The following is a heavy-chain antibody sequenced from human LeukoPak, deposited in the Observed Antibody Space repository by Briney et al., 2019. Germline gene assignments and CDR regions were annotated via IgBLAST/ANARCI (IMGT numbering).Heavy chain of an antibody. CDR3: AKSKTTSWSDFDY. CDR1: GFAFSSYA. J-gene: IGHJ4*02. CDR2: ISGGGGTT. V-gene: IGHV3-23*01. D-gene: IGHD2-2*01. Sequence: GGSLRLSCAASGFAFSSYAMSWVRQAPGKGLEWVSAISGGGGTTYYADSVKGRFTISRDNSKNTLSLQMNGLRAEDTAVYYCAKSKTTSWSDFDYWGQGTLVTVSS.